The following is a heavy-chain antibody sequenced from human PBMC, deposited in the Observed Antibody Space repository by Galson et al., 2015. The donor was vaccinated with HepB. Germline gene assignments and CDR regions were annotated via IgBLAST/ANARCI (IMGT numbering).Heavy chain of an antibody. D-gene: IGHD1-26*01. V-gene: IGHV3-74*01. CDR1: GFTFSSYW. CDR2: IASDGST. CDR3: VRGYLGAFDI. J-gene: IGHJ3*02. Sequence: SLRLSCAASGFTFSSYWMYWVRHTPGKGLVWVSRIASDGSTTYADSVKGRFTISRDNAKNTLYLQMNSLRAEDTAVYYCVRGYLGAFDIWGQGTMVTVSS.